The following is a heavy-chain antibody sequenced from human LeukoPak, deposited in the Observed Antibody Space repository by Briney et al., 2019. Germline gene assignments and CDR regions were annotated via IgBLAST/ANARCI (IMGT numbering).Heavy chain of an antibody. J-gene: IGHJ4*02. CDR1: GGSISSYY. V-gene: IGHV4-4*08. D-gene: IGHD3-10*01. CDR3: VRATANGSGRAYDH. Sequence: SETLSLTCTVSGGSISSYYWSWMLQPPGKGGEGIGKIQHSGDTKSNPSLKNRVTMSIDMSKNPFSLKVKSVNAADTAVYYCVRATANGSGRAYDHWAQGNLVPVSS. CDR2: IQHSGDT.